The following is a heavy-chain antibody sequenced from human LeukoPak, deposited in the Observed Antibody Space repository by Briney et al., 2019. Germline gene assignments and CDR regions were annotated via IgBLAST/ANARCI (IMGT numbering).Heavy chain of an antibody. CDR3: ARDWRGALCGY. J-gene: IGHJ4*02. D-gene: IGHD3-3*01. V-gene: IGHV3-30*03. CDR1: GFTFSSYG. Sequence: PGRSLRLSCAASGFTFSSYGMHWVRQAPGKGLEWVAVISYDGSNKYYADSVKGRFTISRDNSKNTLYLQMNSLRAEDTAVYYCARDWRGALCGYWGQGTPVTVSS. CDR2: ISYDGSNK.